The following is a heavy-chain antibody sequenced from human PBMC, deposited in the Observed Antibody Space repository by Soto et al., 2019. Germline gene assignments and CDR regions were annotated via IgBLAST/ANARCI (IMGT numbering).Heavy chain of an antibody. V-gene: IGHV5-51*01. CDR2: IYPGDSDT. Sequence: GESLNISCKGSGYSFTSYWIGWVRQMPGKGLESMGIIYPGDSDTRYSPSFQGQVTISADKSISTAYLQWSSLKASDTAMYYCARTAAAGKYYYGMDVWGQGTTVTVSS. CDR3: ARTAAAGKYYYGMDV. CDR1: GYSFTSYW. D-gene: IGHD6-13*01. J-gene: IGHJ6*02.